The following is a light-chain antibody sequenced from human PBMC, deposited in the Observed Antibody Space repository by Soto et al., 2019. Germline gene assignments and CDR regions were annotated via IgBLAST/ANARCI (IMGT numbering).Light chain of an antibody. J-gene: IGKJ1*01. CDR1: QSIANY. Sequence: DIQMTQSPSSLSASVGDRVTITCRASQSIANYLHWYHHKPGKAPKLLIYAASNLQSGVPSRFSGSGPGTDFTLTISGLQPEDFATYYCQQSYTTPPTWTFGQGTKVDIK. V-gene: IGKV1-39*01. CDR3: QQSYTTPPTWT. CDR2: AAS.